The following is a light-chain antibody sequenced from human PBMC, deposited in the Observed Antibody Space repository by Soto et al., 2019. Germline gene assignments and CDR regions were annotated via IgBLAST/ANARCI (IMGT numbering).Light chain of an antibody. CDR3: QTWGRGIVV. J-gene: IGLJ2*01. V-gene: IGLV4-69*02. CDR2: LNSDGSH. Sequence: QSVLTQSPSASASLGASVNVTCTLTSGHSSYAIAWHQQQPEKGPRFLMRLNSDGSHSKGDGIPDRFSGSSSGAERYLIISSLQSEDEADYSSQTWGRGIVVFGGGTKLTVL. CDR1: SGHSSYA.